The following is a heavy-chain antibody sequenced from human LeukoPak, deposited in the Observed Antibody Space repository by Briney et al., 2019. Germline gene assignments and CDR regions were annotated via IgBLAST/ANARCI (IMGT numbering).Heavy chain of an antibody. CDR3: ARDEGYGSGSYDV. CDR2: IYSGGNT. V-gene: IGHV3-53*01. CDR1: GFTVSTNY. Sequence: PGGSLRLSCAASGFTVSTNYMSWVRQAPGKGLEWVSIIYSGGNTYYADSVRGRFTISRDNSENTVYLQMHGLRVEDTAVYYCARDEGYGSGSYDVWGQGTTVTVSS. J-gene: IGHJ6*02. D-gene: IGHD3-10*01.